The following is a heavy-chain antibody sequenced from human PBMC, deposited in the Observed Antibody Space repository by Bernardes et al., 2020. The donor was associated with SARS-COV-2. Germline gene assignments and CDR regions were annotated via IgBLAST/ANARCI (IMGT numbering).Heavy chain of an antibody. J-gene: IGHJ6*02. CDR3: AKDGMITFGGVTRNYYGMDV. D-gene: IGHD3-16*01. V-gene: IGHV3-9*01. CDR2: ISWNSGSI. Sequence: GGYLRLSCAASGFTFDDYAMHWVRQAPGKGLEWVSGISWNSGSIGYADSVKGRFTISRDNAKNSLYLQMNSLRAEDTALYYCAKDGMITFGGVTRNYYGMDVWGQGTTVTVSS. CDR1: GFTFDDYA.